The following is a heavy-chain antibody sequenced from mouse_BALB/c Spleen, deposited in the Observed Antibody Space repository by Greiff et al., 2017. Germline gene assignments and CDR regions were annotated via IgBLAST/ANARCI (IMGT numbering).Heavy chain of an antibody. V-gene: IGHV1-7*01. Sequence: VKLVESGAELAKPGASVKMSCKASGYTFTSYWMHWVKQRPGQGLEWIGYINPSTGYTEYNQKFKDKATLTADKSSSTAYMQLSSLTSEDSAVYYCARGIAMDYWGQGTSVTVSS. CDR3: ARGIAMDY. CDR2: INPSTGYT. CDR1: GYTFTSYW. J-gene: IGHJ4*01.